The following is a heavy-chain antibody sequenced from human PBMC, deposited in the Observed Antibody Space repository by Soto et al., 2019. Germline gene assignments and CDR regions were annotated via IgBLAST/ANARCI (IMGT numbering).Heavy chain of an antibody. J-gene: IGHJ6*02. D-gene: IGHD6-13*01. CDR3: ARDISSSWPRGYYGMDV. Sequence: SSETLSLTCTVSGGSISSGDYYWSWIRQPPGKGLEWIGYIYYSGSTYYNPSLKSRVTISVDTSKNQFSLKLSSVTAADTAVYYCARDISSSWPRGYYGMDVWGQGTTVTVSS. V-gene: IGHV4-30-4*01. CDR1: GGSISSGDYY. CDR2: IYYSGST.